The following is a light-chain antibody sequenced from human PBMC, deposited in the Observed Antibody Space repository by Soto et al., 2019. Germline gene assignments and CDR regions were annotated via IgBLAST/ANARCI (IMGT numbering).Light chain of an antibody. Sequence: EIVLTQSPGTLSLSPEERATPSCRASQSVSSSFLAWYQQKPGQAPRLLIYGASSRATGIPDRFSGSGSGTDFTLTISRLEPEDFAVYYCQQYGSSRTWTFGQGTKVDIK. CDR2: GAS. V-gene: IGKV3-20*01. CDR1: QSVSSSF. CDR3: QQYGSSRTWT. J-gene: IGKJ1*01.